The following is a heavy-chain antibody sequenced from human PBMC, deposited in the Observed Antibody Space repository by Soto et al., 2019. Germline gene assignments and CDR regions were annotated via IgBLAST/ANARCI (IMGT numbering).Heavy chain of an antibody. J-gene: IGHJ6*02. CDR2: INTKFGDT. V-gene: IGHV1-2*02. D-gene: IGHD3-10*01. Sequence: QVQLVQSGAEVKEPGDSVRVACEASGYTFTAYYIHWVRQAPGQGLEWKGWINTKFGDTTYAQDFQGRVSMTRDMSTSTVYMELSRLTSGDTDIYYCTRNMDYYYGPGSGNGHGFWGQGTTVTVFS. CDR3: TRNMDYYYGPGSGNGHGF. CDR1: GYTFTAYY.